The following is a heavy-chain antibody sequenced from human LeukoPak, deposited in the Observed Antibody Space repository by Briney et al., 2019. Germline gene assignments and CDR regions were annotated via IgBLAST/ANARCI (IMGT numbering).Heavy chain of an antibody. CDR3: AELGITMIGGV. J-gene: IGHJ6*04. D-gene: IGHD3-10*02. V-gene: IGHV3-48*03. Sequence: VQPGGSLRLSCAASGFTLSSYAMSWVRQAPGKGLEWVSYISSSGSTIYYADSVKGRFTISRDNAKNSLYLQMNSLRAEDTAVYYCAELGITMIGGVWGKGTTVTISS. CDR1: GFTLSSYA. CDR2: ISSSGSTI.